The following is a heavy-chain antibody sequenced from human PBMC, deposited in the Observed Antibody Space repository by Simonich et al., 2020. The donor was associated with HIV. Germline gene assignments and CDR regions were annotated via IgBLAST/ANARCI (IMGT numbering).Heavy chain of an antibody. D-gene: IGHD6-13*01. V-gene: IGHV4-34*01. CDR3: ARLTAGGLGEYFQH. CDR2: INDSGST. Sequence: QVQLQQWGAGLLKPSETLSLTCAVYGGSFSGYYWSWIRQPPGTGLEWMGEINDSGSTNYNPSLKSRVTISVDTSKNQFSLKLSSVTAEDTAVYYCARLTAGGLGEYFQHWGQGTLVTVSS. J-gene: IGHJ1*01. CDR1: GGSFSGYY.